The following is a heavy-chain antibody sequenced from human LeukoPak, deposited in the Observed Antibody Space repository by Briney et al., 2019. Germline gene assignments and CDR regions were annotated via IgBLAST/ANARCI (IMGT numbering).Heavy chain of an antibody. V-gene: IGHV4-4*07. CDR1: GGSISSYY. D-gene: IGHD6-13*01. J-gene: IGHJ4*02. Sequence: SETLSLTCTVSGGSISSYYWSWIRQPAGKGLEWIGRIYTVLSTNYNPSLKSRVPISVDTSKNQFSVNLRSVTAADTAVYYCARLGWLGYGSSWLAFDSWGQGTLVTVSS. CDR2: IYTVLST. CDR3: ARLGWLGYGSSWLAFDS.